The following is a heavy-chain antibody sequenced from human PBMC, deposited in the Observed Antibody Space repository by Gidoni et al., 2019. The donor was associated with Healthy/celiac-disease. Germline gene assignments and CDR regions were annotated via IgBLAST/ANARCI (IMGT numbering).Heavy chain of an antibody. Sequence: QVQLVESGGGVVQPGRSLRLSCAASGFTFSSYAMHWVRQAPGKGLEWVAVISYDGSNKYYADSVKGRFTISRDNSKNTLYLQMNSLRAEDTAVYYCARGRGTSQFDPWGQGTLVTVSS. J-gene: IGHJ5*02. CDR3: ARGRGTSQFDP. V-gene: IGHV3-30*04. CDR2: ISYDGSNK. CDR1: GFTFSSYA.